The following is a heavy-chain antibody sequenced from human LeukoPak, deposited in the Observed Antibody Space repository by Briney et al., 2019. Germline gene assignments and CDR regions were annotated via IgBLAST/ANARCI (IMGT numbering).Heavy chain of an antibody. CDR3: AREVAAGLDYYYGMDV. CDR2: IWYDGSNK. CDR1: GFTFSSCG. V-gene: IGHV3-33*01. J-gene: IGHJ6*04. Sequence: PGRSLRLSCAASGFTFSSCGMHWVRQAPGKGLEWMAVIWYDGSNKYYADSVKGRFTISRDNSKNTLYLQMNSLRAEDTAVYYCAREVAAGLDYYYGMDVWGKGTTVTVSS. D-gene: IGHD6-13*01.